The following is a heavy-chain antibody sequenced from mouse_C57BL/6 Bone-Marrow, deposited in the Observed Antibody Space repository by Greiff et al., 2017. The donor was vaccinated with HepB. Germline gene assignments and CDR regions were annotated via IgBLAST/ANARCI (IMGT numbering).Heavy chain of an antibody. CDR3: AREGTNCHWYFDV. J-gene: IGHJ1*03. Sequence: QVQLKQPGTELVKPGASVKLSCKASGYTFTSYWMHWVKQRPGQGLEWIGNINPSNGGTNYNEKFKSKATLTVDTSSSTAYMQLSSLTSEDSAVYYCAREGTNCHWYFDVWGTGTTVTVSS. V-gene: IGHV1-53*01. CDR2: INPSNGGT. CDR1: GYTFTSYW. D-gene: IGHD4-1*01.